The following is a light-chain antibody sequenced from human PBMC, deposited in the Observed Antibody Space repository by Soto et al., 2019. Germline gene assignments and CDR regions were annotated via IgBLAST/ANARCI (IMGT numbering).Light chain of an antibody. Sequence: EVVLTQCPATLSLSPGERATLSCRASQSVTTYLAWYRQNPGQAPRLLIYGASTRATGIPARFSGSGSGTEFTLTISSLQSEDFAVYYCQQYNNWPITFGQGTRLEIK. CDR2: GAS. V-gene: IGKV3-15*01. J-gene: IGKJ5*01. CDR3: QQYNNWPIT. CDR1: QSVTTY.